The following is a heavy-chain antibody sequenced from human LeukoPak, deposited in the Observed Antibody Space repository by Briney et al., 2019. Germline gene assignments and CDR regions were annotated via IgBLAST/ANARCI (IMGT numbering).Heavy chain of an antibody. CDR3: ARAPAMVNYYYYYYMDV. V-gene: IGHV1-69*13. J-gene: IGHJ6*03. CDR1: GGTFSSYA. Sequence: SVKVSCKASGGTFSSYAISWVRQAPGQVLEWMGGIIPIFGTANYAQKFQVRVTITSYESTSTAYMELSSLRSEDTAVYYCARAPAMVNYYYYYYMDVWGKGTTVTVSS. D-gene: IGHD5-18*01. CDR2: IIPIFGTA.